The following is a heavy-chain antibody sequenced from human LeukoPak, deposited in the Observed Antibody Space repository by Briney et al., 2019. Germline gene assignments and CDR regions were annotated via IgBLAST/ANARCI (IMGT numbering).Heavy chain of an antibody. V-gene: IGHV1-69*06. Sequence: SVKVSCKASGGTFSSYAISWARQAPGQGLEWMGGIIPIFGTANYAQKFQGRVTITADKSTSTAYMELSSLRAEDTAVYYCARLSEMLRGPEVIYYFEHWGREPWSPSPQ. CDR2: IIPIFGTA. J-gene: IGHJ4*02. CDR3: ARLSEMLRGPEVIYYFEH. CDR1: GGTFSSYA. D-gene: IGHD3-10*01.